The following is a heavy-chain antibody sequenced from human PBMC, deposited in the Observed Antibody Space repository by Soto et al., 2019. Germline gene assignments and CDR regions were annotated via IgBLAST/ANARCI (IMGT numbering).Heavy chain of an antibody. CDR1: GGSISSYS. J-gene: IGHJ4*02. CDR2: IYYSGST. Sequence: PSETLSLTCTVSGGSISSYSWSWIRQPPGKGLEWIGYIYYSGSTNYNPSLKSRVTISVDTSKKQFSLKLSSVTAADTAVYYCARVSPDFDDHYDYWGQGIQVTVSS. CDR3: ARVSPDFDDHYDY. V-gene: IGHV4-59*01.